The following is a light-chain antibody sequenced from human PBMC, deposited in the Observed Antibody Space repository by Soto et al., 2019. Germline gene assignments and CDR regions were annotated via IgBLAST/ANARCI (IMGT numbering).Light chain of an antibody. CDR2: DAS. Sequence: EIVLTQSPVTLSLSPGERATLSCRASQSVSSYLAWYQQKPGQAPRLLIYDASTRATGVPARFSGSGSGTEFTLTISSLQSEDVSVYFCQHYNFWPHTFGQGTKLEIK. CDR1: QSVSSY. CDR3: QHYNFWPHT. J-gene: IGKJ2*01. V-gene: IGKV3-15*01.